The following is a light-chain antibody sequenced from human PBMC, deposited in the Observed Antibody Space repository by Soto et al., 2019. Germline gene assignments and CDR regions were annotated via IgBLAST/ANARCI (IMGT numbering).Light chain of an antibody. CDR3: LQDYSPLLA. CDR1: QSIASF. Sequence: DIQMTQSPSSLSASIGDTVTITCRASQSIASFLNWLQLKPGKAPKLLISDTSTLQSGVPSRFSCGGSGTEFTLTIWSLQPEDSALYFCLQDYSPLLAFGAGTRVEIK. V-gene: IGKV1-39*01. CDR2: DTS. J-gene: IGKJ4*01.